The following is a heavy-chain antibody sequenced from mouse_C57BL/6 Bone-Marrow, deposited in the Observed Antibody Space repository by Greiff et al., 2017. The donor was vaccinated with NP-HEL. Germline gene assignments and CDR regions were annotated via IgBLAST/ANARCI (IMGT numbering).Heavy chain of an antibody. Sequence: QVQLKQSGPGLVQPSQSLSITCTVSGFSLTSYGVHWVRQSPGKGLEWLGVIWSGGSTDYNAAFMSSLSITKDNTKSKAFFKMNSLQTNDTAIYYCAKNFYYGSSLDYWGQGTTLTVSS. V-gene: IGHV2-5*01. CDR1: GFSLTSYG. J-gene: IGHJ2*01. D-gene: IGHD1-1*01. CDR2: IWSGGST. CDR3: AKNFYYGSSLDY.